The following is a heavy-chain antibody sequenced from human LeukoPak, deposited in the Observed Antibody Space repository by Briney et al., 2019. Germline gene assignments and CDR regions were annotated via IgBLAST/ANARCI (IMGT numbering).Heavy chain of an antibody. CDR3: ARETVDYYSSGHYTDY. CDR2: INTNTGNP. D-gene: IGHD6-19*01. J-gene: IGHJ4*02. CDR1: ASTFTAYY. Sequence: ASVKVSCKASASTFTAYYFHWVRQAPGQGLEWMGWINTNTGNPTYAQGFTGRFVFSLDTSVSTAYLQISSLKAEDTAVYYCARETVDYYSSGHYTDYWGQGTLVTVSS. V-gene: IGHV7-4-1*02.